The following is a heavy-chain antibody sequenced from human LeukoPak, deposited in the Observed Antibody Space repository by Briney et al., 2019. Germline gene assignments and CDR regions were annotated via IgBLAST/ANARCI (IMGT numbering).Heavy chain of an antibody. V-gene: IGHV3-23*01. CDR1: GFTFSSYA. J-gene: IGHJ1*01. CDR2: ISGSGGST. Sequence: GGSLRLSCAASGFTFSSYAMSWVRQTPGKGLEWVSGISGSGGSTYYADSATGRFTISRDNSKNTLYLQMDSLRPEDTAVYYCAKGITMIVVVTEYFQHWGQGTLVTVSS. CDR3: AKGITMIVVVTEYFQH. D-gene: IGHD3-22*01.